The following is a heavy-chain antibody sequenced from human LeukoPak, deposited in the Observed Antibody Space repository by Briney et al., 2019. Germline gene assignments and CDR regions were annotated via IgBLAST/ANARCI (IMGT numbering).Heavy chain of an antibody. V-gene: IGHV3-48*04. CDR1: GFTFSSYS. D-gene: IGHD3-10*02. CDR2: ISSSGSTI. CDR3: AELGITMIGGV. Sequence: GGSLRLSCAASGFTFSSYSMNWVRQAPGKGREWVSYISSSGSTIYYADSVKGRFTIYRDNAKNSLYLQMNSLRAEDTAVYYCAELGITMIGGVWGKGTTVTISS. J-gene: IGHJ6*04.